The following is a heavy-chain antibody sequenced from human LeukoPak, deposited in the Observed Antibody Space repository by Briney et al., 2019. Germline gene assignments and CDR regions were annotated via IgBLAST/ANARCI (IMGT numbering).Heavy chain of an antibody. V-gene: IGHV3-30*04. Sequence: PGGSLRLPCAASGFTFSTYAMHWVRQAPGKGLEWVTAISYDGSDNYDSDSVKGRFSISRDNSKNTLYLQMNSLRAEDTAVYYCARGGFHDRGGFFDHWGQGTLVAVSS. CDR2: ISYDGSDN. J-gene: IGHJ5*02. CDR3: ARGGFHDRGGFFDH. CDR1: GFTFSTYA. D-gene: IGHD3-22*01.